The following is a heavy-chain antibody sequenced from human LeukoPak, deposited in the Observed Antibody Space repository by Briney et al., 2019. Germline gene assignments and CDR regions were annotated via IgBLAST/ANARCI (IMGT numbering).Heavy chain of an antibody. Sequence: ASVKVSCTASGYTFTGYYMHWVRRAPGQGLEWRGWINLKGGGTNYTQTFQGRVTMTRETSISTAYMELSRLRSDDTAVYYCARSALAVAGTDYWRQGTLVTVSS. D-gene: IGHD6-19*01. CDR1: GYTFTGYY. V-gene: IGHV1-2*02. CDR2: INLKGGGT. CDR3: ARSALAVAGTDY. J-gene: IGHJ4*02.